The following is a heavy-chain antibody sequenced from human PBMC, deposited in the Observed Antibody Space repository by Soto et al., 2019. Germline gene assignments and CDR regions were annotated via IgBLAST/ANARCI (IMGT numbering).Heavy chain of an antibody. J-gene: IGHJ3*01. Sequence: GGSLRLSCAASGFPFSSYWMHWVRQAPGKGLMWVSRINSDGTITTYADSVKGRFTISRDNAKNSLYLQMNRLRIEDTAVYYCARGDYYDVSGPFSDAFDVWGQGTMVTVSS. CDR1: GFPFSSYW. V-gene: IGHV3-74*01. CDR2: INSDGTIT. CDR3: ARGDYYDVSGPFSDAFDV. D-gene: IGHD3-22*01.